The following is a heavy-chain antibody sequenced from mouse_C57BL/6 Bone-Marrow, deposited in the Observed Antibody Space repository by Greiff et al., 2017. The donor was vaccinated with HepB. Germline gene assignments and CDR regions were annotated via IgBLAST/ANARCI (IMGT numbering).Heavy chain of an antibody. Sequence: VQLQESGPGLVQPSQSLSITCTVSGFSLTSYGVHWVRQSPGKGLEWLGVIWRGGSTDYNAAFMSRLSITKDNPKSQVFFKMNSLQADDTAIYYCATKRGFIAGYFDVWGTGTTVTVSS. D-gene: IGHD1-1*01. V-gene: IGHV2-5*01. J-gene: IGHJ1*03. CDR2: IWRGGST. CDR1: GFSLTSYG. CDR3: ATKRGFIAGYFDV.